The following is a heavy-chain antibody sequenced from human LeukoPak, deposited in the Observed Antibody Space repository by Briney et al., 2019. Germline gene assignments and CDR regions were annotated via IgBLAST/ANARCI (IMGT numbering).Heavy chain of an antibody. V-gene: IGHV4-34*01. CDR3: ARDPGLWFGDRKRFDP. CDR2: INHSGST. J-gene: IGHJ5*02. CDR1: GGSFSGYY. D-gene: IGHD3-10*01. Sequence: PSETLSLTCAVYGGSFSGYYRSWIRQPPGKGLEWIGEINHSGSTNYNPSLKSRVTISVDTSKNQFSLKLSSVTAADTAVYYCARDPGLWFGDRKRFDPWGQGTLVTASS.